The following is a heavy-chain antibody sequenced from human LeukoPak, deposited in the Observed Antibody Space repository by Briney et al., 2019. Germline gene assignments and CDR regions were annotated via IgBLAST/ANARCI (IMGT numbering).Heavy chain of an antibody. CDR2: INPSGGST. Sequence: GASVKVSCKASGYTFTSYYMHWVRQAPGQGLEWMGIINPSGGSTTYAQRFQGRVTMTRDTSTDTVYINLSSLRSEDTAVYYCTRGSREHCGSATCYVGSSSWFGAYWGQGTLVTVSS. V-gene: IGHV1-46*01. CDR1: GYTFTSYY. J-gene: IGHJ4*02. D-gene: IGHD6-13*01. CDR3: TRGSREHCGSATCYVGSSSWFGAY.